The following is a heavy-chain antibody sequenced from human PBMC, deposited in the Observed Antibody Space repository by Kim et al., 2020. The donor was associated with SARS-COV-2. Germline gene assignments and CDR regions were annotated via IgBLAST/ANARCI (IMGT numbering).Heavy chain of an antibody. V-gene: IGHV1-69*02. D-gene: IGHD6-19*01. Sequence: QRFQGRVTITADKSTSTAYMELSRLRSEDTAVYYCARGYSSGWFTLKIDYWGQGTLVTVSS. CDR3: ARGYSSGWFTLKIDY. J-gene: IGHJ4*02.